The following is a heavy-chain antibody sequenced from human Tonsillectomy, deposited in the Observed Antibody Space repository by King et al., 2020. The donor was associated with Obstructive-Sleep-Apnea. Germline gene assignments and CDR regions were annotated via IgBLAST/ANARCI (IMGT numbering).Heavy chain of an antibody. CDR2: SSVNNGNT. CDR1: VYTFTSYD. D-gene: IGHD3-10*01. V-gene: IGHV1-18*01. Sequence: QLVQSGAEVKKPGASVNVSCKASVYTFTSYDISWVRQAPGKGLYGMVVSSVNNGNTKYAEKLQDRVTMATYTSSTTAYMELRSQRSDDTAVYYCARDSPSGSAGYWGQGTLVTVSS. CDR3: ARDSPSGSAGY. J-gene: IGHJ4*02.